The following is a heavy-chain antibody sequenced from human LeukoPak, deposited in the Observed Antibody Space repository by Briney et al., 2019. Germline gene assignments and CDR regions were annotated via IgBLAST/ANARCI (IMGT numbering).Heavy chain of an antibody. CDR1: GGTLSNNV. J-gene: IGHJ3*02. V-gene: IGHV1-69*06. Sequence: GASVKVSCKASGGTLSNNVVSWVRQAPGQGLEWMGDIIPVFGTTNYAQKFQGRVTISADRSTSTAYMEVSSLKSEDTAVYYFATKNFGDLYRHDDPFNMWGQGTTVTVSS. CDR3: ATKNFGDLYRHDDPFNM. D-gene: IGHD3-10*01. CDR2: IIPVFGTT.